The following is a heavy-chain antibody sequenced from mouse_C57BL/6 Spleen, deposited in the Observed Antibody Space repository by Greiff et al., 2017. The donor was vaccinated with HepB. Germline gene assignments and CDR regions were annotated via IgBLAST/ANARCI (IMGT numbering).Heavy chain of an antibody. Sequence: EVQLQQSGPGLVKPSQSLSLTCSVTGYSITSGYYWNWIRQFPGNKLEWMGYIRYDGSNNYNPSLKNRISITRDTSKTQFFLKLTSVTTEDTATYYCARDDGYAWFAYWGQGTLVTVSA. CDR1: GYSITSGYY. CDR2: IRYDGSN. CDR3: ARDDGYAWFAY. V-gene: IGHV3-6*01. J-gene: IGHJ3*01. D-gene: IGHD2-3*01.